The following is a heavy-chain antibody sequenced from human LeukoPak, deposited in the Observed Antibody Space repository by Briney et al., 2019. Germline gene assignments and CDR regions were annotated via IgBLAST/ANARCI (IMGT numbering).Heavy chain of an antibody. CDR2: IKSKTDGGTT. V-gene: IGHV3-15*01. CDR3: TTDQYDYVWGSYRFDY. D-gene: IGHD3-16*02. CDR1: GFTFRTYA. J-gene: IGHJ4*02. Sequence: KPGGSLRLSCVASGFTFRTYAMSWVRQAPGKGLEWVGRIKSKTDGGTTDYAAPVKGRFTISRDDSKNTLYLQMNSLKTEDTAVYYCTTDQYDYVWGSYRFDYWGQGTLVTVSS.